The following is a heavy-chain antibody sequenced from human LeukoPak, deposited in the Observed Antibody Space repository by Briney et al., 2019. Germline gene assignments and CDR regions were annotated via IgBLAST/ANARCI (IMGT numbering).Heavy chain of an antibody. D-gene: IGHD2-21*01. CDR3: ARDLWYSSDA. J-gene: IGHJ5*02. CDR2: ISGNSNAI. CDR1: GFTFSSYS. Sequence: PGGSLRLSCTASGFTFSSYSMNWVRQAPGKGLEWISYISGNSNAIYYTDSVKGRFTISRDNAKNSLYLQMNSLRAEETAVYYCARDLWYSSDAWGQGTLVTVSS. V-gene: IGHV3-48*01.